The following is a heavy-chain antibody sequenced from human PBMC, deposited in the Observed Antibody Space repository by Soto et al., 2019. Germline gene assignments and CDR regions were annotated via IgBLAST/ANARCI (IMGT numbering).Heavy chain of an antibody. D-gene: IGHD3-10*01. V-gene: IGHV1-69*02. CDR1: GGTFSSYT. J-gene: IGHJ4*02. CDR3: ARANGNFGEGY. Sequence: QVQLVQSGAEVKKPGSSVKVSCKASGGTFSSYTISWVRQAPGQGLEWMGRIIPILGIANYAQKFQGRVTRPADKATRTAYMELSSLRSEDTAVYYCARANGNFGEGYWGQGTLVTVSS. CDR2: IIPILGIA.